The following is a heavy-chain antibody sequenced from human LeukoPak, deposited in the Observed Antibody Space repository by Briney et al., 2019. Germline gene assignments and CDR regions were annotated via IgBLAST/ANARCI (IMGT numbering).Heavy chain of an antibody. V-gene: IGHV1-69*05. J-gene: IGHJ6*03. CDR3: ARALRIAARPEYYYYMDV. CDR1: GGTFSSYA. D-gene: IGHD6-6*01. CDR2: SIPIFGTA. Sequence: SVKVSCKASGGTFSSYAISWVRQAPGQGLEWMGGSIPIFGTANYAQKFQGRVTITTDESTSTAYMELSSLRSEDTAVYYCARALRIAARPEYYYYMDVWGKGTTVTVSS.